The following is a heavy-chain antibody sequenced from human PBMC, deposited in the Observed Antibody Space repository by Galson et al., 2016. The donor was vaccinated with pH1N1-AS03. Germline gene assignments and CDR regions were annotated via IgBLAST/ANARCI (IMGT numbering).Heavy chain of an antibody. CDR3: ASAVRGSAVDV. V-gene: IGHV3-7*01. J-gene: IGHJ6*02. CDR1: GFSFSVFW. D-gene: IGHD3-10*01. CDR2: IKNDGSDQ. Sequence: SLRLSCAVSGFSFSVFWMRWVRLAPGKGLESVANIKNDGSDQYYVDSVKGRFTISRDNAKNSLYLQMNSLRVEDTAIYYCASAVRGSAVDVWGQGTTVTVS.